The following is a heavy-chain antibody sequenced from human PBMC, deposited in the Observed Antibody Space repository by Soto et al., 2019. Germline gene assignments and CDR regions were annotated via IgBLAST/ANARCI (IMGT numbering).Heavy chain of an antibody. CDR3: ARGKAVVVPAAIYLDV. J-gene: IGHJ6*02. D-gene: IGHD2-2*01. Sequence: PGGSLRLSCAASGFTFSSYSMNWVRQAPGKGLEWVSSISSSSSYIYYADSVKGRFTISRDNAKNSLYLQMNSLRVEDTAVYYCARGKAVVVPAAIYLDVWGQGTTVTVSS. V-gene: IGHV3-21*01. CDR1: GFTFSSYS. CDR2: ISSSSSYI.